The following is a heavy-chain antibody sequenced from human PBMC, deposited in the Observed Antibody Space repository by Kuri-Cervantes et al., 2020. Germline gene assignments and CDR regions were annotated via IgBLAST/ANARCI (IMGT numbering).Heavy chain of an antibody. CDR2: IYSGGST. CDR3: ARDGTGSSWYRYYGMDV. J-gene: IGHJ6*02. D-gene: IGHD6-13*01. Sequence: GESLKISCAASGFTVSSNYMSWVRQAPGKGLEWVSVIYSGGSTYYADSVKGRFTISRDNAKNSLYLQMNSLRDEDTAVYYCARDGTGSSWYRYYGMDVWGQGTTVTVSS. V-gene: IGHV3-66*01. CDR1: GFTVSSNY.